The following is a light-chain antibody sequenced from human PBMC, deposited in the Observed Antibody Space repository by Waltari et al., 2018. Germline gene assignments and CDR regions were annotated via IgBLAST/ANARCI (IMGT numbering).Light chain of an antibody. J-gene: IGKJ4*01. CDR2: GAS. CDR1: QSVGRN. Sequence: EIVMTQSPATLSLSPGERATLSCRASQSVGRNLAWYQPKPGQAPRRLISGASNRATGIPARFSGSGYGTEFTLTISSLQSEDFAVYYCQQYNNWPPLTFGGGTTVEI. V-gene: IGKV3-15*01. CDR3: QQYNNWPPLT.